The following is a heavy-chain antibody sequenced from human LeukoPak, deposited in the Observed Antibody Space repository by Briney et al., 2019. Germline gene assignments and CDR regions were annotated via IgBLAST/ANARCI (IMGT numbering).Heavy chain of an antibody. CDR2: IYYSGST. J-gene: IGHJ4*02. CDR3: ARDKWELLRGHYFDY. Sequence: SETLSLTCTVSGGSISSGDYYWSWIRQPPGKGLEWIGYIYYSGSTYYNPPPKSRVTISVDTSKNQFSLKLSSVTAADTAVYYCARDKWELLRGHYFDYWGQGTLVTVSS. V-gene: IGHV4-30-4*08. D-gene: IGHD1-26*01. CDR1: GGSISSGDYY.